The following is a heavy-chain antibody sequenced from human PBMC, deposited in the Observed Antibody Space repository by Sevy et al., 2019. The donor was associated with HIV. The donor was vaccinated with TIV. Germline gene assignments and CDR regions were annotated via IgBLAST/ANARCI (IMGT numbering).Heavy chain of an antibody. CDR2: ISDISSAI. CDR3: ARGLAALPGYYYGMDV. Sequence: GGSLRLSCAASGFPFSSYGMNWVRQAPGKGLEWVSYISDISSAIYYADSVKGRFTISRDNAKKSLYLQMNSLRAEDTDVYYCARGLAALPGYYYGMDVWGQGTTVTVSS. CDR1: GFPFSSYG. J-gene: IGHJ6*02. D-gene: IGHD6-6*01. V-gene: IGHV3-48*01.